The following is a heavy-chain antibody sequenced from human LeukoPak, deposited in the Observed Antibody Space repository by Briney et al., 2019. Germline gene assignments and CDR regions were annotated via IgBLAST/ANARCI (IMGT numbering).Heavy chain of an antibody. CDR2: ISSSGSTI. J-gene: IGHJ4*02. CDR3: ARASTYYYDSSGYYARAPEGY. CDR1: GFTFSGYV. V-gene: IGHV3-11*01. Sequence: PGGSLRLSCAASGFTFSGYVMTWVRQAPGKGLEWVSYISSSGSTIYYADSVKGRFTISRDNAKNSLYLQMNSLRAEDTAVYYCARASTYYYDSSGYYARAPEGYWGQGTLVTVSS. D-gene: IGHD3-22*01.